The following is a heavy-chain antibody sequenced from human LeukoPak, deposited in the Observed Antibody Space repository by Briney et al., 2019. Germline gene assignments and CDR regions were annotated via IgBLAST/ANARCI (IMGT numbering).Heavy chain of an antibody. V-gene: IGHV3-23*01. D-gene: IGHD6-13*01. Sequence: PGGSLRLSCAASGFTFSSYAMSWVRQAPGKGLEWVSAISGSGGSTYYADSVKGRFTISRDNSKNTLYLQMNSLRAEDTAVYYCAKDLRIAAASPHYYYYMDVWGKGTTVTVSS. CDR1: GFTFSSYA. J-gene: IGHJ6*03. CDR3: AKDLRIAAASPHYYYYMDV. CDR2: ISGSGGST.